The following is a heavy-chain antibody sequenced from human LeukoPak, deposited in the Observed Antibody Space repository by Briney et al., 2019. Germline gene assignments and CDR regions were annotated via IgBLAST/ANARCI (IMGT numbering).Heavy chain of an antibody. CDR3: ARHGTGQKAFNI. V-gene: IGHV4-59*08. CDR1: SGSISSYY. Sequence: SETLSLTCTVSSGSISSYYWSWLRQPPGKGLEWIGQIYYSGGTISNPSLKSRVTISVDTSKNQFSLKLSSVSAADTAAYYCARHGTGQKAFNIWGQGSMVTVSS. CDR2: IYYSGGT. D-gene: IGHD1-14*01. J-gene: IGHJ3*02.